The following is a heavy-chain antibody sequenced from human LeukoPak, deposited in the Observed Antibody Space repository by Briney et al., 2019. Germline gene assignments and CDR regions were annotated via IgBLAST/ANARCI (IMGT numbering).Heavy chain of an antibody. CDR1: GFTFSSYS. J-gene: IGHJ4*02. CDR2: IRQDGGLK. Sequence: GGSLRLSCAASGFTFSSYSMNWVRQAPGKGLEWVANIRQDGGLKHYVDSVKGRFTISRDNAENSLYLQMNSLRAEDTAVYYCAREIVGAIKSYFDYWGQGTLVTASS. V-gene: IGHV3-7*01. D-gene: IGHD1-26*01. CDR3: AREIVGAIKSYFDY.